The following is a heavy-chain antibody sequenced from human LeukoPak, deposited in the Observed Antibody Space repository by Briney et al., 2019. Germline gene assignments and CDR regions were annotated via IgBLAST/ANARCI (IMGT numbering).Heavy chain of an antibody. CDR3: AKVSTARPLGYFDY. CDR1: GFTFSSYA. D-gene: IGHD1-14*01. CDR2: ISGSGGST. V-gene: IGHV3-23*01. Sequence: AGGSLRLSCAASGFTFSSYAMSWVRQAPGKGLEWVSAISGSGGSTYYADSVKGRFTISRDNSKNTLYLQMNSLRAEDTAVYYCAKVSTARPLGYFDYWGQGTLVTVSS. J-gene: IGHJ4*02.